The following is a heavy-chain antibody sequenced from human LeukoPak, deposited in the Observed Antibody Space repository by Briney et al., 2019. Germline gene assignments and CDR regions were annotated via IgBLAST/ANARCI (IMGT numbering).Heavy chain of an antibody. CDR1: GFTFSSYG. CDR3: ARDADFWSGPLDY. J-gene: IGHJ4*02. D-gene: IGHD3-3*01. V-gene: IGHV3-30*02. Sequence: GGSLRLSCAASGFTFSSYGMHWVRQAPGKGLEWVAFIRYDGSNKYYADSVKGRFTISRDNSKNTLYLQMNSLRAEDTAVYYCARDADFWSGPLDYWGQGTLVTVSS. CDR2: IRYDGSNK.